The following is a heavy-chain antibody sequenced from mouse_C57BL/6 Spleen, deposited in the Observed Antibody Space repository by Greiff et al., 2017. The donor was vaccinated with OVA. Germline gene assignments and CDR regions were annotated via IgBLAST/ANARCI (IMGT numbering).Heavy chain of an antibody. CDR1: GYTFTDHT. Sequence: VQLVESDAELVKPGASVKISCKVSGYTFTDHTIHWMKQRPEQGLEWIGYIYPRDGSTKYNEKFKGKATLTADKSSSTAYMQLNSLTSEDSAVYFCARLSRYGNFAMDYWGQGTSVTVSS. D-gene: IGHD2-10*02. J-gene: IGHJ4*01. V-gene: IGHV1-78*01. CDR2: IYPRDGST. CDR3: ARLSRYGNFAMDY.